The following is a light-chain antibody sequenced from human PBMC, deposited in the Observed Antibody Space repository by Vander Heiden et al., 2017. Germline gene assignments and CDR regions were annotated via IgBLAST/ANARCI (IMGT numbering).Light chain of an antibody. CDR2: DVN. J-gene: IGLJ2*01. CDR1: SLDVGVYTS. CDR3: SSYTSSSTLE. Sequence: SPLPQPVSVSGSPGQSTPISCTGTSLDVGVYTSFSLYQKQPGKAPKVMIYDVNNRPTGVSNRFSGYKSGNTASLTISGLQAEDEADYFCSSYTSSSTLEFGGGTKLTVL. V-gene: IGLV2-14*03.